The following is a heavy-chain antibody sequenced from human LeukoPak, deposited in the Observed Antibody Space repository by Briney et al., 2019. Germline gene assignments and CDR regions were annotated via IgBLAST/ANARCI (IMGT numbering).Heavy chain of an antibody. CDR2: ISYDGSNK. CDR1: GFTFSSYA. Sequence: GGSLRLSCAASGFTFSSYAMHWVRQAPGKGLEWVAVISYDGSNKYYADSVKGRFTISRDNSKNTLYLQMNSLRAEDTAVYYCARDKVRYSYYYYMDVWGKGTTDTVSS. CDR3: ARDKVRYSYYYYMDV. V-gene: IGHV3-30-3*01. D-gene: IGHD3-10*01. J-gene: IGHJ6*03.